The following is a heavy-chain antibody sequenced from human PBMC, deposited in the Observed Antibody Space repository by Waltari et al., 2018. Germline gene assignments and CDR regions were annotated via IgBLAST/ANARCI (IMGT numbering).Heavy chain of an antibody. CDR2: MNPNSGNT. CDR3: ARGAYCSGGSCNPMEDY. J-gene: IGHJ4*02. CDR1: GYTFTSYD. Sequence: QVQLVQSGDEVKKPGASVKVSCKASGYTFTSYDINWVRQDTGQGLEWMGWMNPNSGNTGYAQKFQGRVTMTRNTSISTAYMELSSLRSEDTAVYYCARGAYCSGGSCNPMEDYWGQGTLVTVSS. V-gene: IGHV1-8*01. D-gene: IGHD2-15*01.